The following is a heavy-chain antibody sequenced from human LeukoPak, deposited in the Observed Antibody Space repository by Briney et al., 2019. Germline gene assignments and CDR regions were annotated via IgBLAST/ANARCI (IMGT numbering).Heavy chain of an antibody. Sequence: GGSLRLSCAASGFTFSSYAMSWVRQPPGKGLEWVSLLYSDDSAYYPDSVKGRFTISRDRSQKALYLQMDSLRPEDTAIYYCARDPWVGSTSLHWGQGIQVTVSS. CDR1: GFTFSSYA. CDR3: ARDPWVGSTSLH. CDR2: LYSDDSA. D-gene: IGHD1-26*01. V-gene: IGHV3-66*02. J-gene: IGHJ4*02.